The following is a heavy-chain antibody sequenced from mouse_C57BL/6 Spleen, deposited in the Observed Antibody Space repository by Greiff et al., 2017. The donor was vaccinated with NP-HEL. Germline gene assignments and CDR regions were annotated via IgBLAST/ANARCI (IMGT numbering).Heavy chain of an antibody. J-gene: IGHJ4*01. CDR1: GFTFTDYY. V-gene: IGHV7-3*01. Sequence: EVQVVESGGGLVQPGGSLSLSCAASGFTFTDYYMSWVRQPPGKALEWLGFIRNKANGYTTEYSASVKGRFTISRDNSQSILYLQMNALRAEDSATYYCARYTPYGSSYGYYAMDYWGQGTSVTVSS. D-gene: IGHD1-1*01. CDR2: IRNKANGYTT. CDR3: ARYTPYGSSYGYYAMDY.